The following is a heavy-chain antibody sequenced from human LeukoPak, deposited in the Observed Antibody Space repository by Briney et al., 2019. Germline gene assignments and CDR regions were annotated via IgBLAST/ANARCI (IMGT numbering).Heavy chain of an antibody. CDR1: GGSISSSSYY. J-gene: IGHJ4*02. D-gene: IGHD3-22*01. CDR3: ASSVGRYYYDSSGYFPHFHFDY. CDR2: IYYSGST. Sequence: SETLSLTCTVSGGSISSSSYYWGWIRQPPGKGLEWIGSIYYSGSTYYNPSLKSRVTISVDTSKNQFSLKLSSVTAADTAVYYCASSVGRYYYDSSGYFPHFHFDYWGQGTLVTVSS. V-gene: IGHV4-39*07.